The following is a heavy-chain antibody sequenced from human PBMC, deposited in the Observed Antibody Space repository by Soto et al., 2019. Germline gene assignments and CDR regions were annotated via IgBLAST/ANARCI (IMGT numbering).Heavy chain of an antibody. J-gene: IGHJ4*02. CDR1: GFTFSSYA. V-gene: IGHV3-23*01. CDR3: ARDGRSYYYDSSGYYY. CDR2: ISGSGGST. D-gene: IGHD3-22*01. Sequence: GGSLSLSCAASGFTFSSYAMSWVRQAPGKGLEWVSAISGSGGSTYYADSVKGRFTISRDNSKNTLYLQMNSLRAEDTAVYYCARDGRSYYYDSSGYYYWGQGTLVTVSS.